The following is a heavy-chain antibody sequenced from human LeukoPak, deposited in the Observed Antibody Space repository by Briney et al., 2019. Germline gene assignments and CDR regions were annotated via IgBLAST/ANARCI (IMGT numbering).Heavy chain of an antibody. V-gene: IGHV1-69*13. J-gene: IGHJ5*02. CDR2: IIPIFGTA. Sequence: SVKVSCKASGGTFSSYAISWVRQAPGQGLEWMGGIIPIFGTANYAQKFQGRVTITADESTSTAYMELSSLRSADTAVYYCARELNRLQSGNWFDPWGQGTLVTVSS. CDR3: ARELNRLQSGNWFDP. CDR1: GGTFSSYA. D-gene: IGHD5-24*01.